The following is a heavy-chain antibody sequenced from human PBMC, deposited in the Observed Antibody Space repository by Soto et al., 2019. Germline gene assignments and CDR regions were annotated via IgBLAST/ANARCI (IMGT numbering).Heavy chain of an antibody. CDR1: GFTFSSYG. V-gene: IGHV3-30*18. CDR2: ISYDGSNK. J-gene: IGHJ1*01. D-gene: IGHD3-10*01. Sequence: QVQLVESGGGVVQPGRSLRLSCAASGFTFSSYGMHWVRQAPGKGLEWVAVISYDGSNKYYADSVKGRFTISRDNSKNTLYLQMNSLRAEDTAVYYCAKEDGEPPWSLEYFQHWGQGTLVTVSS. CDR3: AKEDGEPPWSLEYFQH.